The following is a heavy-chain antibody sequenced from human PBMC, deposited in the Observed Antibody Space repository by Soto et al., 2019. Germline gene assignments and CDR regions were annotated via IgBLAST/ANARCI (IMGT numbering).Heavy chain of an antibody. CDR3: ARPRGGYPYYHYGMDV. Sequence: LRLSCAASGFTFSSYGMHWVRQAPGKGLEWVAFISYDGSNKYYADSVKGRFTISRDISKNTLYLQMISLRGEDTAVYYCARPRGGYPYYHYGMDVWGQGTTVTVSS. CDR2: ISYDGSNK. D-gene: IGHD5-12*01. CDR1: GFTFSSYG. J-gene: IGHJ6*02. V-gene: IGHV3-30*03.